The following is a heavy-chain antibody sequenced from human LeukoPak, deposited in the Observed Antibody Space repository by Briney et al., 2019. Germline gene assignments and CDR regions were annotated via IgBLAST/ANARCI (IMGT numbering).Heavy chain of an antibody. D-gene: IGHD6-13*01. J-gene: IGHJ4*02. CDR2: IYPSGNI. V-gene: IGHV3-53*01. Sequence: GGSLRLSCAASGFTFSNNYLSWVRQAPGKGLEWVSLIYPSGNIYYTDSVKGRFTISRDNSKNTLYLQMSSLRAEDTAIYYCAPDLRGSAWSLDDWGQGTLVTVSS. CDR1: GFTFSNNY. CDR3: APDLRGSAWSLDD.